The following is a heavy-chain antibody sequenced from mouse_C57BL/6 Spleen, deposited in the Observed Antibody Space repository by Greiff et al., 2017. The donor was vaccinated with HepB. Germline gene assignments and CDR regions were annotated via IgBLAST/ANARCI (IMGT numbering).Heavy chain of an antibody. J-gene: IGHJ2*01. CDR3: ASGDWAFDY. D-gene: IGHD4-1*01. V-gene: IGHV1-19*01. Sequence: EVQLQQSGPVLVKPGASVKMSCKASGYTFTDYYMNWVKQSHGKSLEWIGVINPYNGGTSYNQKFKGKATLTVDKSSSTAYMELNSLTSEDSAVYYCASGDWAFDYWGQGTTLTVSS. CDR1: GYTFTDYY. CDR2: INPYNGGT.